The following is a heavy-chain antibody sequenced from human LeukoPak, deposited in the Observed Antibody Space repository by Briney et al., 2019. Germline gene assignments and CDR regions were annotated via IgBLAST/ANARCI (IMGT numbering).Heavy chain of an antibody. D-gene: IGHD4/OR15-4a*01. CDR3: ARRAGAYSHPYDY. CDR2: ISSGSNYI. CDR1: GFTFSSDS. Sequence: GGSLRLSCAVSGFTFSSDSMNWVRQAPGKGLEWVSSISSGSNYIYYADSVKGRFTISRDNAKNSLYLQMYSLRAEDTAVYYCARRAGAYSHPYDYWGQGTLVTVSS. J-gene: IGHJ4*02. V-gene: IGHV3-21*01.